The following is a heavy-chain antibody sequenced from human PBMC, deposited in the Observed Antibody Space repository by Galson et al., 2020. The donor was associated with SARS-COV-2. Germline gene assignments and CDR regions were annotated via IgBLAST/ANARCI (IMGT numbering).Heavy chain of an antibody. J-gene: IGHJ6*02. D-gene: IGHD3-16*01. CDR3: GGGLDYYYGMDV. CDR1: GFTFSSYG. V-gene: IGHV3-33*01. Sequence: GESLKISCAASGFTFSSYGMHWVRQAPGKGLEWVAVIWYDGSNKYYADSVKGRFTISRDNSKNTLYLQMNSLRAEDTAVYYCGGGLDYYYGMDVWGQGTTVTVSS. CDR2: IWYDGSNK.